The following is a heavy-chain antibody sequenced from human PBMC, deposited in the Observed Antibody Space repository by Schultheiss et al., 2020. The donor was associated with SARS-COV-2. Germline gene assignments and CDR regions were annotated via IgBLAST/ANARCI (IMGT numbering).Heavy chain of an antibody. CDR1: GFIFNDYT. Sequence: GGSLRLSCAASGFIFNDYTMHWVRQAPGEGLEWVAVIWYDGSNKYYADSVKGRFTISRDNSKNTLYLQMNSLRAEDTAVYYCARDHGVRGGAFDPWGQGTLVTVSS. D-gene: IGHD3-10*01. CDR2: IWYDGSNK. V-gene: IGHV3-33*08. CDR3: ARDHGVRGGAFDP. J-gene: IGHJ5*02.